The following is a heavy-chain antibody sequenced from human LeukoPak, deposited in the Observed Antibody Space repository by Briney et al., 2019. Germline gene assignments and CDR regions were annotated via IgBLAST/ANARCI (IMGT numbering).Heavy chain of an antibody. V-gene: IGHV3-43*02. CDR2: ISGDGGTT. CDR3: VKDRAAGTPSRWFDP. J-gene: IGHJ5*02. Sequence: GGSLRLSCAASGCYFDDYAMHWVRQAPWKGLEWVAFISGDGGTTYYADSVKGRFTISRDNIKNSLYLQMNSWRIEDTALYYCVKDRAAGTPSRWFDPWGQGTLVTVSS. D-gene: IGHD6-13*01. CDR1: GCYFDDYA.